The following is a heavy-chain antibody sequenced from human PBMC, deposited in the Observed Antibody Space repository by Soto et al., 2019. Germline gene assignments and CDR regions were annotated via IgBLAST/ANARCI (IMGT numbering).Heavy chain of an antibody. CDR1: GGSISSYY. V-gene: IGHV4-59*01. CDR3: ARADFWSGYYAFDY. CDR2: IYYSGST. D-gene: IGHD3-3*01. J-gene: IGHJ4*02. Sequence: PSETLSLTCTVSGGSISSYYWSWIRQPPGKGLEWIGYIYYSGSTNYNPSLKSRVTISVDTSKNQFSLKLSSVTAADTAVYYCARADFWSGYYAFDYWGQGTLVTAPQ.